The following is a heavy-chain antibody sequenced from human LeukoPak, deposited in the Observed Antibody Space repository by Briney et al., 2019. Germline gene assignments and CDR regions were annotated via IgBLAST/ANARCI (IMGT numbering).Heavy chain of an antibody. CDR3: ARQIARGLWAFDS. CDR2: IYHSGSI. Sequence: SETLSLTCSVSGASISSAAHWWAWIRQSPGMGLEWIGSIYHSGSIYYNPSLKRLLTISVETSRNQFSLRLNSLTAAETAVYYCARQIARGLWAFDSWGQGSLVTVTS. V-gene: IGHV4-39*01. D-gene: IGHD1-26*01. J-gene: IGHJ4*02. CDR1: GASISSAAHW.